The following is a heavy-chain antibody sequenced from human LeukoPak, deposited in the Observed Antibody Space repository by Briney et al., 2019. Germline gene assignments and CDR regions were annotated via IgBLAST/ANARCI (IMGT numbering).Heavy chain of an antibody. CDR3: ARALRIVGAKGLDY. D-gene: IGHD1-26*01. Sequence: GGSLRLSCAASGFTFSSYSMNWVRQAPGKGLEWVSYISSSSTIYYADSVKGRFTISRDNAKNSLYLQMNSLRDEDTAVYYCARALRIVGAKGLDYWGQGTLVTVSS. CDR1: GFTFSSYS. J-gene: IGHJ4*02. V-gene: IGHV3-48*02. CDR2: ISSSSTI.